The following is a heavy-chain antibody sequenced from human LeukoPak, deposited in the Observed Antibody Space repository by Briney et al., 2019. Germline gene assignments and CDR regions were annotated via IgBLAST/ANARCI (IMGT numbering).Heavy chain of an antibody. Sequence: GRSLRLSCEASGFTFRNHGMHWVRQPPGKGLEWVAVIWYDGSNAYYADSVKGRFTISRDNSKNTLYLRMNSLRVEDTAVYYCARDITSRRLDYWGQGTLVTVSS. J-gene: IGHJ4*02. CDR3: ARDITSRRLDY. D-gene: IGHD1-20*01. V-gene: IGHV3-33*01. CDR1: GFTFRNHG. CDR2: IWYDGSNA.